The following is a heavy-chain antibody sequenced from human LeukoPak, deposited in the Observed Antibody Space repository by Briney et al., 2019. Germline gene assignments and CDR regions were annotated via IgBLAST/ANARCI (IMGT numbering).Heavy chain of an antibody. D-gene: IGHD6-13*01. Sequence: GGSLRLSCAASGFTFSSYSMYWVRQAPGKGLEWVSSISSSSSYIYYADSVKGRFTIYRDNAKNSLYLQMNSLRGEDTAVYYCAREAAAGGLKDYWGQGTLVTVSS. CDR2: ISSSSSYI. J-gene: IGHJ4*02. CDR1: GFTFSSYS. CDR3: AREAAAGGLKDY. V-gene: IGHV3-21*01.